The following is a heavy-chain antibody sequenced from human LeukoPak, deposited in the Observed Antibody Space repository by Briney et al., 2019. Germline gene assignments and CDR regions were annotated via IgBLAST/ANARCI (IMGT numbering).Heavy chain of an antibody. CDR1: GGTFSSYA. Sequence: VASVKVSCKASGGTFSSYAISWVRQAPGQGLEWMGRIIPMFGTTNYAQKFQGRVTITTDESTSTAYMEVSSLRIEDTAVYYCASVTVTTWAPDGHMDVWGKGTTVTVSS. V-gene: IGHV1-69*05. D-gene: IGHD4-11*01. J-gene: IGHJ6*03. CDR2: IIPMFGTT. CDR3: ASVTVTTWAPDGHMDV.